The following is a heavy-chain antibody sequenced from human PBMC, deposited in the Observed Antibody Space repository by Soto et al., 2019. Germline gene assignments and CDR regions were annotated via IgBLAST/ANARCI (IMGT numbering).Heavy chain of an antibody. J-gene: IGHJ4*02. CDR2: IIPIFGTA. CDR3: ARENDIELDY. Sequence: QVQLVQSGAEVKKPGSSVKVSCKASGGTFSSYAISWVRQAPGQGLEWMGGIIPIFGTANYAQKFQGQVTVTADEFTSTAYMELSSLSIEDTAVYYCARENDIELDYWGQGTLVTVSS. D-gene: IGHD3-9*01. V-gene: IGHV1-69*12. CDR1: GGTFSSYA.